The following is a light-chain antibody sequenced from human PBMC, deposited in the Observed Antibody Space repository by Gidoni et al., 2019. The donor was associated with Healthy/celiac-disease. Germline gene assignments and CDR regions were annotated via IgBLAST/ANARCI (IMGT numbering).Light chain of an antibody. V-gene: IGKV1-39*01. CDR1: QSISSY. CDR3: QQSYSTLWT. J-gene: IGKJ1*01. Sequence: DIQMTQSPSSLSASVGDRVTITFRASQSISSYLNWYQQKPGKAPKLLIYAASSLQSGVPSRFSGSGSGTDFNLTISSLQPEDFATYYCQQSYSTLWTFGQGTKVEIK. CDR2: AAS.